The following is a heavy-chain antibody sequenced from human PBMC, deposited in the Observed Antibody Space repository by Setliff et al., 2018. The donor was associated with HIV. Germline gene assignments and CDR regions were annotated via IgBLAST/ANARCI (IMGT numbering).Heavy chain of an antibody. Sequence: QPGGSLRLSCAASGFTVSRFYMSWVRQAPGKGLEWVSVIYSDGSSYYADSVRGRFTISRDNYKNTLYLQMNSLRPEDTAVYYCAPWRGIFETSGYYRYWGQGTLVTVSS. D-gene: IGHD3-3*01. CDR1: GFTVSRFY. V-gene: IGHV3-53*05. J-gene: IGHJ4*02. CDR3: APWRGIFETSGYYRY. CDR2: IYSDGSS.